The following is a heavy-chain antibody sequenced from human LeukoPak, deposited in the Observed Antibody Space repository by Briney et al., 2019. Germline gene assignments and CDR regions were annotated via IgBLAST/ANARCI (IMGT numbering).Heavy chain of an antibody. CDR2: ISTTSHMI. Sequence: PGGSLRLSCEASGFSFSDYYMTWIRQAPGKGLEWISYISTTSHMIYYADSVKGRFTISRDNAKNSLYLQMNSLRPEDTAVYFCGRDGSGSPDYWGQGTLVTASS. J-gene: IGHJ4*02. CDR1: GFSFSDYY. D-gene: IGHD1-26*01. V-gene: IGHV3-11*01. CDR3: GRDGSGSPDY.